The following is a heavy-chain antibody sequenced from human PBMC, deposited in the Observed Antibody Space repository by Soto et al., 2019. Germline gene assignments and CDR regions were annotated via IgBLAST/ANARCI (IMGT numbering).Heavy chain of an antibody. D-gene: IGHD3-16*01. V-gene: IGHV3-53*01. CDR1: GFTVSNNH. J-gene: IGHJ4*02. CDR2: VHGGGST. CDR3: AGRLTTAASLDY. Sequence: VQLVESGGGLIQPGGSLRLSCAASGFTVSNNHMTWVRQAAGKGLELVSFVHGGGSTSYADSVKGRFTISRNNTKNTLYLQIDNLRAEDAAIYYCAGRLTTAASLDYWGRGTLVTVSS.